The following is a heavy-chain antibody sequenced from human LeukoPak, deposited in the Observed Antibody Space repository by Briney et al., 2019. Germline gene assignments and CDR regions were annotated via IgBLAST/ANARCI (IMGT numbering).Heavy chain of an antibody. Sequence: GGSLRLSCAASGFTFDDYAMHWVRQAPGKGLEWVSGISWNSGSIGYADSVKGRFTISRDNAKNSLYLQMNSLRAEDTAVYYCARETNPVGSGSYYIDYWGQGTLVTVSS. V-gene: IGHV3-9*01. CDR3: ARETNPVGSGSYYIDY. J-gene: IGHJ4*02. D-gene: IGHD3-10*01. CDR1: GFTFDDYA. CDR2: ISWNSGSI.